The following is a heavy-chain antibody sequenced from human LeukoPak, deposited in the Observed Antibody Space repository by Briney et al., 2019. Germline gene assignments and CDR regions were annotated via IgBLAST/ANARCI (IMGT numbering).Heavy chain of an antibody. CDR1: GYTFTSYY. CDR2: INPSGGST. V-gene: IGHV1-46*01. J-gene: IGHJ4*02. Sequence: GASVKVSCKASGYTFTSYYMHWVRQAPGQGLEWMGIINPSGGSTSYAQKFQGRVTMTRDTSTSTVYMELSSLRSEDTAVYYCARGGPNLYSTRQFDYWGQGTLVTVSS. D-gene: IGHD4-11*01. CDR3: ARGGPNLYSTRQFDY.